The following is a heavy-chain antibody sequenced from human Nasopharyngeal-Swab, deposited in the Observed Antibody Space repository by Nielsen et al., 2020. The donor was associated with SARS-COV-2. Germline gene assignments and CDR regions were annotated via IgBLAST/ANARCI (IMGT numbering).Heavy chain of an antibody. V-gene: IGHV3-21*04. CDR2: ISSTTPYI. Sequence: GESLKISCVASGFTFSGYTMNWVRQAPGKGLEWISSISSTTPYIYYADSVKGRFTISRDNAKNSLYLQMNSLRAEDTALYYCAKGRYGGYVYYFDYWGQGTLVTVSS. D-gene: IGHD5-12*01. CDR1: GFTFSGYT. J-gene: IGHJ4*02. CDR3: AKGRYGGYVYYFDY.